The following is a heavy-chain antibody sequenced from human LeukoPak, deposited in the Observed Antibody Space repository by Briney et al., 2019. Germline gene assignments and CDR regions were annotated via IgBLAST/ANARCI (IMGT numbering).Heavy chain of an antibody. CDR1: GFTFSSFS. CDR2: ITSSSSST. Sequence: PGGSLRLSCAATGFTFSSFSMNWVRQAPGKGLEWISYITSSSSSTYYADSVKGRFTISRDNAKNSLFLQMNNLRVEDTAIYYCARAIGSYGDSAYWGQGTLVTVSS. D-gene: IGHD4-17*01. CDR3: ARAIGSYGDSAY. J-gene: IGHJ4*02. V-gene: IGHV3-48*04.